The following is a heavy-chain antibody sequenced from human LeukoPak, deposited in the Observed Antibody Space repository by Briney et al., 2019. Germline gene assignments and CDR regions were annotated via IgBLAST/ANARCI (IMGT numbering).Heavy chain of an antibody. D-gene: IGHD4-17*01. CDR2: INWNGGRNRGST. CDR1: GFNFDDYA. CDR3: AKGHRKRSDYAHFDY. V-gene: IGHV3-9*01. J-gene: IGHJ4*02. Sequence: GGSLRLSCATSGFNFDDYAMHWVRQAPGKGLEWVSSINWNGGRNRGSTGYADSVKGRFTISRDNAKKFVYLQMNSLTGEDTAFYYCAKGHRKRSDYAHFDYWGQGTQVTVSS.